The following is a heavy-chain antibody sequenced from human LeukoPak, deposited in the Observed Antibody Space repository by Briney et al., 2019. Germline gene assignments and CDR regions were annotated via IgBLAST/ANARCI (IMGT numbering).Heavy chain of an antibody. CDR3: AREKTRLAAGDAFDI. Sequence: ASVRVSCKPSGYTFSTYGISWVRQAPGQGLEWMGWISTYNGNTYYALKLQGRVAMTTDTSTSTAYMELRSLRSDDTAVYYCAREKTRLAAGDAFDIWGQGTMVTVSS. J-gene: IGHJ3*02. CDR2: ISTYNGNT. D-gene: IGHD6-13*01. V-gene: IGHV1-18*01. CDR1: GYTFSTYG.